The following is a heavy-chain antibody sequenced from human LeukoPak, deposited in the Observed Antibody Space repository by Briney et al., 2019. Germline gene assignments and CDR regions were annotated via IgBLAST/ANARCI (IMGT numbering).Heavy chain of an antibody. CDR2: ISYDGSNK. CDR3: ARDLTGNLHDFRDAFDI. D-gene: IGHD3-3*01. J-gene: IGHJ3*02. CDR1: GFTFSSYS. Sequence: GGSLRLSCAASGFTFSSYSMNWVRQAPGKGLEWVAVISYDGSNKYYADSVKGRFTISRDNSKNTLYLQMNSLRAEDTAVYYCARDLTGNLHDFRDAFDIWGQGTMVTVSS. V-gene: IGHV3-30*03.